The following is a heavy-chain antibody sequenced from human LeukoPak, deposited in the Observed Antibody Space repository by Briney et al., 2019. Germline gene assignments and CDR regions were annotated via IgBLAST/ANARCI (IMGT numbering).Heavy chain of an antibody. Sequence: SSVTVSCKASGYTFTSYGISWVRQAPGQGLEWMGWISAYNGNTNYAQKLQGRVTMTTDTSTSTAYMELRSLRSDDTAVYYCARSFYSYGQYYFDYWGQGTVVTVSS. CDR2: ISAYNGNT. CDR3: ARSFYSYGQYYFDY. CDR1: GYTFTSYG. J-gene: IGHJ4*02. D-gene: IGHD5-18*01. V-gene: IGHV1-18*01.